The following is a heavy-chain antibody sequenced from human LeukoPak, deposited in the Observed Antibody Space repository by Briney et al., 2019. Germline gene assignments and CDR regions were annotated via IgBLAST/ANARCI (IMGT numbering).Heavy chain of an antibody. D-gene: IGHD1-20*01. V-gene: IGHV3-23*01. Sequence: PGGSLRLSCAASGFTFSSYAMYWVRQAPGKGLEWVSSISGNGGSTYYADSVKGRFTISRDNSKKTLYLQMNSLRAEDTAVFYCAKGDKWNAAVRYYFDYWGQGTLVTVSS. J-gene: IGHJ4*02. CDR1: GFTFSSYA. CDR3: AKGDKWNAAVRYYFDY. CDR2: ISGNGGST.